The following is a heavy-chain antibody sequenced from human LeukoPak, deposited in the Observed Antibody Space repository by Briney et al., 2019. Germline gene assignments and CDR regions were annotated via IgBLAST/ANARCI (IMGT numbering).Heavy chain of an antibody. V-gene: IGHV3-21*01. CDR3: ARDYGGSSPFDY. CDR2: ISSSSDYI. D-gene: IGHD4-23*01. Sequence: PGGSLRLSCAASGLTFNTYSMNWVRQAPGKGLEWVSSISSSSDYIYYADSMKGRFTISRDNAKNSLYLQMNSLRAEDTAVYYCARDYGGSSPFDYWGQGTLVTVSS. J-gene: IGHJ4*02. CDR1: GLTFNTYS.